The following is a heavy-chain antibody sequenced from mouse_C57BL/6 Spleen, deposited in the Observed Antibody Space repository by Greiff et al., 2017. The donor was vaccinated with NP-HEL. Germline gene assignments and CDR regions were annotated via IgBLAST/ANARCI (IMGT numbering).Heavy chain of an antibody. V-gene: IGHV3-6*01. CDR3: ARDYYGSGFDY. CDR2: ISYDGSN. CDR1: GYSITSGYY. D-gene: IGHD1-1*01. Sequence: EVKLVESGPGLVKPSQSLSLTCSVTGYSITSGYYWNWIRQFPGNKLEWMGYISYDGSNNYNPSLKNRISITRDTSKNQFFLKLNSVTTEDTATYYCARDYYGSGFDYWGQGTTLTVSS. J-gene: IGHJ2*01.